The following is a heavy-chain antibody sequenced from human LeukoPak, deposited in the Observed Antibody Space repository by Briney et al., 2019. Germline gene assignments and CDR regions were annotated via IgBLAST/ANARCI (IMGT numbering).Heavy chain of an antibody. V-gene: IGHV1-18*01. D-gene: IGHD2-21*02. Sequence: GASVKISCKASGYTFTSYGISWVRQAPGQGLEWMGWISAYNGDTNYAQKLQGRATMATDTSTNTAYMEVRSLRFDDTAVYYCARDRAVTAIFSDYWGQGTLVTVSS. J-gene: IGHJ4*02. CDR2: ISAYNGDT. CDR3: ARDRAVTAIFSDY. CDR1: GYTFTSYG.